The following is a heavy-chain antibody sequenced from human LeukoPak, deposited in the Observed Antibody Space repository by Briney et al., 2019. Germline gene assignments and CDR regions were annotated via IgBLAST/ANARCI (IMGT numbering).Heavy chain of an antibody. J-gene: IGHJ4*02. CDR1: GFTFDDYA. V-gene: IGHV3-9*01. Sequence: PGGSLRLSCAASGFTFDDYAMHWVRQAPGKGLEWVSGISWSSGSIGYADSVKGRFTISRDNAKNSLYLQMNSLRAEDTALYYCAKDIVGSGSYSFDYWGQGTLVTVSS. CDR2: ISWSSGSI. CDR3: AKDIVGSGSYSFDY. D-gene: IGHD3-10*01.